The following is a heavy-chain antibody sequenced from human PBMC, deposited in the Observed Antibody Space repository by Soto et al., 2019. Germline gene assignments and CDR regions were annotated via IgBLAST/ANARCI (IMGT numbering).Heavy chain of an antibody. Sequence: VQLVESGGGLVQPGGSLRLSCAASGFTFSSYWMSWVRQAPGKGLEWVANIKQDGSEKYYVDSVKGRFTISRDNAKNSLYLQMNSLRAEDTAVYYCARDRYQYSSSSGFDYWGQGTLVTVSS. CDR3: ARDRYQYSSSSGFDY. CDR1: GFTFSSYW. D-gene: IGHD6-6*01. V-gene: IGHV3-7*05. CDR2: IKQDGSEK. J-gene: IGHJ4*02.